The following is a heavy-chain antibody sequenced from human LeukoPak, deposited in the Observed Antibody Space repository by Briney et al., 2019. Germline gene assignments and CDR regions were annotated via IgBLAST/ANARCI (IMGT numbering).Heavy chain of an antibody. Sequence: VSVKVSCKASGYTFTGYYMHWVRQAPGQGLEWMGWINPNSGGTNYAQKFQGRVTMTRDTSISTAYMELSRLRSDDTAVYYCARDLGSGSYSYYYYYYMDVWGKGTTVTISS. CDR2: INPNSGGT. D-gene: IGHD1-26*01. CDR3: ARDLGSGSYSYYYYYYMDV. CDR1: GYTFTGYY. V-gene: IGHV1-2*02. J-gene: IGHJ6*03.